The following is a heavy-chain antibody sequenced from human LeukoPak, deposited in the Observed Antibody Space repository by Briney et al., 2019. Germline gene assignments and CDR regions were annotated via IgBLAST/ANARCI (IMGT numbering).Heavy chain of an antibody. Sequence: ASVKVSCKTSGYNFITYGVSWVRQAPGQGLEWMGWINGDNGNTNYAQKFQDRVTMTTDTSTSTAYMELRSLRSDDMAVYYCARGQIVTIIRSPTLDYWGQGTLVTVSS. V-gene: IGHV1-18*03. CDR2: INGDNGNT. J-gene: IGHJ4*02. D-gene: IGHD3-22*01. CDR1: GYNFITYG. CDR3: ARGQIVTIIRSPTLDY.